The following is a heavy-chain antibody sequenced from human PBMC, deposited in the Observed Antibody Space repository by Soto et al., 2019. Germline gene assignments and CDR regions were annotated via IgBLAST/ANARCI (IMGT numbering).Heavy chain of an antibody. Sequence: QVQLVQSGAEVKKPGSSVKVSCTASGGTFSSYAISWVRQAPGQGLEWMGGIIPIFGTANYAQKFQGRVTITADESTSTAYMELSSLRSEDTAVYYCAILPDGSGSSPPGFDYWGQGTLVTVSS. J-gene: IGHJ4*02. D-gene: IGHD3-10*01. V-gene: IGHV1-69*01. CDR3: AILPDGSGSSPPGFDY. CDR1: GGTFSSYA. CDR2: IIPIFGTA.